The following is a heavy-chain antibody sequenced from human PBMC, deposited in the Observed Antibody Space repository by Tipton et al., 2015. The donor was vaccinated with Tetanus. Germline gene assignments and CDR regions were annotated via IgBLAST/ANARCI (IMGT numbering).Heavy chain of an antibody. D-gene: IGHD1-26*01. CDR3: ARWLEGSIAELDY. J-gene: IGHJ4*02. V-gene: IGHV3-30*03. Sequence: SLRLSCVASGYNFRNNGMHWVRQAPGKGLEWVAVISNDASHIYYADSVKGRFTSSRDNSKNIHYLELSSLRAEDTAVYYCARWLEGSIAELDYWGQGTLVAVSS. CDR2: ISNDASHI. CDR1: GYNFRNNG.